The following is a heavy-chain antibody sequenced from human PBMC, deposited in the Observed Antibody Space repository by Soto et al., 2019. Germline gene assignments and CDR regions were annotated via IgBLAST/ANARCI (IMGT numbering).Heavy chain of an antibody. D-gene: IGHD3-22*01. Sequence: QVQLVQSGAEVKKPGSSVKVSCKASGGTFSSYAISWVRQAPGQGLEWMGGIIPIFGTANYAQKFQGRVTITADESTSTAYMELSSLRSEYTAVYYCASEGHYYDSSGYYLDYWGQGTLVTVSS. CDR3: ASEGHYYDSSGYYLDY. V-gene: IGHV1-69*01. CDR2: IIPIFGTA. CDR1: GGTFSSYA. J-gene: IGHJ4*02.